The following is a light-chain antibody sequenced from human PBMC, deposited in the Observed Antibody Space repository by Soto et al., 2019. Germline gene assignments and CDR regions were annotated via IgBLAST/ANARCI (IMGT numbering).Light chain of an antibody. CDR1: QSISSW. J-gene: IGKJ5*01. Sequence: DIQMTQSPSTLSASVGDRVTITCRASQSISSWLAWYQQKPGKAPKLLIYDASSLESGVPSRFSGSGSGTDFTLSINSLQPEDFATYYCQQAYSFPITFGQGTRLRL. V-gene: IGKV1-5*01. CDR3: QQAYSFPIT. CDR2: DAS.